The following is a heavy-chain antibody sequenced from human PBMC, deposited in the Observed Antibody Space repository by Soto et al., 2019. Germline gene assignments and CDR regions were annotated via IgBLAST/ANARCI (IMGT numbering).Heavy chain of an antibody. Sequence: PSETLSLTCTVSGGSISSSSYYWGWIRQPPRKGLEWIGSIYYSGSTYYNPSLESRVTISVDTSKNQFSLKLSSVTAADTAVYYCAGLYCGGDCYSAIEEQGAFDIWGQGTMVTVSS. D-gene: IGHD2-21*02. CDR2: IYYSGST. J-gene: IGHJ3*02. CDR1: GGSISSSSYY. CDR3: AGLYCGGDCYSAIEEQGAFDI. V-gene: IGHV4-39*01.